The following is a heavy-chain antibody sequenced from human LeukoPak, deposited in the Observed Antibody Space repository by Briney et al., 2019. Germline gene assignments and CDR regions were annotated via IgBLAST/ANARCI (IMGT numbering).Heavy chain of an antibody. CDR1: GFTVSNNY. D-gene: IGHD3-22*01. J-gene: IGHJ3*02. CDR3: ARGLYSSGYYYDAFDI. CDR2: IYSGGST. Sequence: GGSLRLSCAASGFTVSNNYMSWVRQAPGKGLERASLIYSGGSTHYTDSVKGRFNISRDNSKNTLYLQMNSLRAEDTAVYYCARGLYSSGYYYDAFDIWGQGTMVTVSS. V-gene: IGHV3-66*01.